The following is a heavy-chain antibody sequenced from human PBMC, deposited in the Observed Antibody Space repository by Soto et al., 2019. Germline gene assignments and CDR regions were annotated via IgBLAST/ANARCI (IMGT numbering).Heavy chain of an antibody. Sequence: QITLKESGPTLVKPTQTLTLTCTFSGFSLSTSGVGVGWIRQPPGKALEWLALIYWNDDKRYSPSLKSRLTITKDTSKNQVVLTMTNMDPVDTATYYCAHRGVDSSGYPNWFDPWGQGTLVTVSS. CDR3: AHRGVDSSGYPNWFDP. V-gene: IGHV2-5*01. D-gene: IGHD3-22*01. CDR1: GFSLSTSGVG. J-gene: IGHJ5*02. CDR2: IYWNDDK.